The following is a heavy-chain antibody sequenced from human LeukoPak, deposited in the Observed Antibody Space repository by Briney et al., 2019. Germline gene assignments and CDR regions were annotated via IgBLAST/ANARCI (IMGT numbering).Heavy chain of an antibody. CDR3: ARSTDYFTYFGL. D-gene: IGHD2/OR15-2a*01. CDR1: GLTLSDYY. Sequence: PGGSLRLSCAASGLTLSDYYMSWIRQTPGKGLEWISYMSRTGNTIYYGDSVKGRFTVSRDNAKNSLFLQMDSLRAEDTAVYYCARSTDYFTYFGLWGRGSLVTVSS. CDR2: MSRTGNTI. J-gene: IGHJ2*01. V-gene: IGHV3-11*04.